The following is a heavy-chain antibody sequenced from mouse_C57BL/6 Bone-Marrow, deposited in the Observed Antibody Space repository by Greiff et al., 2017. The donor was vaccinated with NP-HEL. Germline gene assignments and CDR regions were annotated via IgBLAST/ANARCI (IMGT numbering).Heavy chain of an antibody. CDR3: AREGGYYYY. J-gene: IGHJ2*01. Sequence: QVQLQQPGAELVKPGASVKLSCKASGYTFTSYWMQWVKQRPGQGLEWIGEIDPSDSYTNYNQKFKGKATLTVDTSSSTAYMQLSSLTSEDSAVYYCAREGGYYYYWGQGTTLTVSS. CDR1: GYTFTSYW. D-gene: IGHD2-3*01. V-gene: IGHV1-50*01. CDR2: IDPSDSYT.